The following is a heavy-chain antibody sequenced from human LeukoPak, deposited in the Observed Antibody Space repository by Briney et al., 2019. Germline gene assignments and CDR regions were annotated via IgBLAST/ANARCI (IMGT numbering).Heavy chain of an antibody. Sequence: SVKVSCKASGGTFSSYGISWVRQAPGQGREWMGGIIPIFGTANYAQKFQGRLTITTDESTSTAYMELSSLRSKDTAVYYCAREGDYGDYASDCCGQATLVTVSS. CDR1: GGTFSSYG. CDR2: IIPIFGTA. V-gene: IGHV1-69*05. J-gene: IGHJ4*02. CDR3: AREGDYGDYASDC. D-gene: IGHD4-17*01.